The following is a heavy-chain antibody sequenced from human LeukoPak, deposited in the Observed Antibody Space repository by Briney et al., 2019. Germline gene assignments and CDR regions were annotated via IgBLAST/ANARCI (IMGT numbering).Heavy chain of an antibody. CDR2: IKQDGSEK. Sequence: GGSLRLSCAASGFTFSSYWMSWVRQAPGKGLEWVANIKQDGSEKYYVDSVKGRFTISRDNAQNSLYLQMNSLRAEDTAVYYCARDAWLGYDTSGYRYDYWGQGTLVTVSS. V-gene: IGHV3-7*01. CDR1: GFTFSSYW. D-gene: IGHD3-22*01. J-gene: IGHJ4*02. CDR3: ARDAWLGYDTSGYRYDY.